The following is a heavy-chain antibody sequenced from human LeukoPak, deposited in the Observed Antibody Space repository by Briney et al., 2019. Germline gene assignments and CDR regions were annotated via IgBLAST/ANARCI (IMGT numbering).Heavy chain of an antibody. J-gene: IGHJ6*03. D-gene: IGHD2-2*01. V-gene: IGHV4-39*07. CDR1: GGSISISNYY. Sequence: PSETLSLTCTVSGGSISISNYYWAWIRQPPGKGLEWIGSTYYTGTTYYNPSLKSRVTILVDTSKNQFSLKLSSVTAADTAVYYCARLEPALYYYYMDVWGKGTTVTISS. CDR3: ARLEPALYYYYMDV. CDR2: TYYTGTT.